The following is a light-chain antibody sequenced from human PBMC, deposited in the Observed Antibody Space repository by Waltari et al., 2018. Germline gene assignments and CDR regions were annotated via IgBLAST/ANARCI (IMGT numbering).Light chain of an antibody. V-gene: IGKV3-20*01. CDR1: QGISRP. J-gene: IGKJ1*01. CDR2: DAS. Sequence: LSCRASQGISRPLAWYQQKPGQAPRLLIYDASTRATGIPDRFSGSGSGTDFSLTISRLEPEDSAVYYCQQYVSLPATFGQGTKVEIK. CDR3: QQYVSLPAT.